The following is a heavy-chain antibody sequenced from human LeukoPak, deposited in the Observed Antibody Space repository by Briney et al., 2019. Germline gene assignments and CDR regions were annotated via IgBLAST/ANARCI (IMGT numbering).Heavy chain of an antibody. CDR2: IYYSGST. J-gene: IGHJ3*02. CDR3: ARDSGPYGLNAFDI. CDR1: GGSIGGYY. Sequence: SETLSLTCTVSGGSIGGYYWSWIRQPPGKGLEWIGYIYYSGSTNYNPSLKSRVTISVDTSKNQFSLKLSSVTAADTAVYYCARDSGPYGLNAFDIWGQGTMVTVSS. D-gene: IGHD3-10*01. V-gene: IGHV4-59*01.